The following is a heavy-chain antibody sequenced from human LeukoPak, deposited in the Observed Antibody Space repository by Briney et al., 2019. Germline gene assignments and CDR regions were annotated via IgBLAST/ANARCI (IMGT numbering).Heavy chain of an antibody. CDR2: ISSSSSYI. J-gene: IGHJ4*02. Sequence: GGSLRLSCAASGITFSSYSMNWVRQAPGKGLEWVSSISSSSSYIYYADSVKGRFTISRDNAKNSLYLQMNSLRAEDTAVYYCARVRRGIVVVFPPYFDYWGQGTLVTVSS. V-gene: IGHV3-21*01. D-gene: IGHD3-22*01. CDR1: GITFSSYS. CDR3: ARVRRGIVVVFPPYFDY.